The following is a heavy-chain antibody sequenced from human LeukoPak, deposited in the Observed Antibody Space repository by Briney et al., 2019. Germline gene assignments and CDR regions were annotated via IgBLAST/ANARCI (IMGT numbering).Heavy chain of an antibody. CDR3: AKDEDNYYGSGSYIDY. V-gene: IGHV3-30*04. J-gene: IGHJ4*02. CDR2: ISYDGSNK. Sequence: GGSLRLSCAASGFTFSSYAMHWVRQAPGKGLEWVAVISYDGSNKYYADSVKGRFTISRDNSKNTLYLQMNSLRPEDTAVYYCAKDEDNYYGSGSYIDYWGQGTLVTVSS. CDR1: GFTFSSYA. D-gene: IGHD3-10*01.